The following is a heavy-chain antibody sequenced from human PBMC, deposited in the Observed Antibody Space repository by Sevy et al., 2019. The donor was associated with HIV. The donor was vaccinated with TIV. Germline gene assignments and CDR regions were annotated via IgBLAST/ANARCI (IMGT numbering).Heavy chain of an antibody. J-gene: IGHJ6*02. D-gene: IGHD1-26*01. Sequence: GGSLRLSCAASGFTFDDYGMHWVRQVPGKGLEWVSGISWNGGSIGYADSVKGRFIISRDNAKKSLYLQMNSLRLQDTGLYFCAKDVSTRGSYIGYYYGLDVCGQGTRVTVSS. CDR1: GFTFDDYG. CDR2: ISWNGGSI. CDR3: AKDVSTRGSYIGYYYGLDV. V-gene: IGHV3-9*01.